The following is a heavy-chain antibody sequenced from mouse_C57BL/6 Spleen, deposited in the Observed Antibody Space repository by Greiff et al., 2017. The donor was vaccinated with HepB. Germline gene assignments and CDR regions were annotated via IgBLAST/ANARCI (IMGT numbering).Heavy chain of an antibody. V-gene: IGHV1-18*01. CDR3: ARSGYYDYDGYFDV. D-gene: IGHD2-4*01. CDR2: INPNNGGT. Sequence: EVKLVESGPELVKPGASVKIPCKASGYTFTDYNMDWVKQSHGKSLEWIGDINPNNGGTIYNQKFKGKATLTVDKSSSTAYMELRSLTSEDTAVYYCARSGYYDYDGYFDVWGTGTTVTVSS. CDR1: GYTFTDYN. J-gene: IGHJ1*03.